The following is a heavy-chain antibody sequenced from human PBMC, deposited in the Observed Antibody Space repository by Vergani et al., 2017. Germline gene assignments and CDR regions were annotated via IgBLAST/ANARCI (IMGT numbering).Heavy chain of an antibody. CDR3: ASRRPRLNLGSKSNAGTFGS. CDR1: GGSLSGYF. D-gene: IGHD3-10*01. Sequence: QVHLQPRGAGVLKPSETPSLTCGVIGGSLSGYFWSWFRQSPGRGLEWIGEITAIGSAKYSPSAASRVTISVDTSRGEFTLTVASVTAPDTGLYFCASRRPRLNLGSKSNAGTFGSWGQGALVTVSS. V-gene: IGHV4-34*02. J-gene: IGHJ5*02. CDR2: ITAIGSA.